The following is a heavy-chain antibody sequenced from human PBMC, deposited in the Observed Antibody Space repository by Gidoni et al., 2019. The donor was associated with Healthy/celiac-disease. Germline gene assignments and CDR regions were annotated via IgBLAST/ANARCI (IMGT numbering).Heavy chain of an antibody. Sequence: QLQLPESGPGLVKPSETLSLTCTVSGGSISSSSYYRGWIRQPPGKGLEWIGSIYYSGSTYYNPSLKSRVTISVDTSKNQFSLKLSSVTAADTAVYYCARLGVATIRGFDYWGQGTLVTVSS. D-gene: IGHD5-12*01. J-gene: IGHJ4*02. CDR1: GGSISSSSYY. CDR2: IYYSGST. V-gene: IGHV4-39*01. CDR3: ARLGVATIRGFDY.